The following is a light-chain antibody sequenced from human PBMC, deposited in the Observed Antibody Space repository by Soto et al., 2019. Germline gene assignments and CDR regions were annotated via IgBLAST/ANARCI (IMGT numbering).Light chain of an antibody. CDR1: SSDVGGYNY. CDR2: DVS. CDR3: SSYTSSNTYVV. V-gene: IGLV2-14*01. Sequence: QSALTQPASVSGSPGQSITISCTGTSSDVGGYNYVSWYQQHPGKAPKLMIYDVSNRPSGVSNRFSGSKSGNKASLTISGLQAEDEADYYCSSYTSSNTYVVFGGGTKVTVL. J-gene: IGLJ2*01.